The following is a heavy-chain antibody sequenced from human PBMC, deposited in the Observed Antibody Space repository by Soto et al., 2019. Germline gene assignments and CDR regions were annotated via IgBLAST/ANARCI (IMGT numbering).Heavy chain of an antibody. CDR1: NGSFMGYY. J-gene: IGHJ4*02. V-gene: IGHV4-34*01. D-gene: IGHD3-3*02. CDR3: ARLNGGPFLDKGDY. Sequence: QVQLHQWGAGLLKPSETLSLACGVYNGSFMGYYWTWVRQPPGKGLEWIGEINHFGSPNYNPSLKSRVAISIDTSKHQFSLSLRSLTAADTAVYYCARLNGGPFLDKGDYWGKGILVTVSS. CDR2: INHFGSP.